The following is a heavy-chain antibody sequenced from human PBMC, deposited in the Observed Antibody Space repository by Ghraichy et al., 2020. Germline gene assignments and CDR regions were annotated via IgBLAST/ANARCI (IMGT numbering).Heavy chain of an antibody. Sequence: GVLNISCAASGLTFSNYAMSWVRQAPGKGLEWVSAISSTGGSTYYADSVKGRFTISRDNSKNTLYLQLNSLRAEDTAVYYCAKAGAGATMAPFDYWGQGTLVTVSS. CDR2: ISSTGGST. V-gene: IGHV3-23*01. CDR1: GLTFSNYA. D-gene: IGHD6-19*01. J-gene: IGHJ4*02. CDR3: AKAGAGATMAPFDY.